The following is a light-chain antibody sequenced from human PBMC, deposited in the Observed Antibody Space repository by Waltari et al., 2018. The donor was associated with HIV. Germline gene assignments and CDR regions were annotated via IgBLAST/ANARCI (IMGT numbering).Light chain of an antibody. J-gene: IGLJ3*02. Sequence: QSVLTQPPSASGTPGQRVTLSCSGSSANVGNTVYWYQQLPGTAPKVLIYRDNQRPSGVPDRFSGSRSVTSASLDVSGLRSEDEANYFCAAWDDILSGWVFGGGTKLTVL. CDR1: SANVGNT. CDR2: RDN. CDR3: AAWDDILSGWV. V-gene: IGLV1-47*01.